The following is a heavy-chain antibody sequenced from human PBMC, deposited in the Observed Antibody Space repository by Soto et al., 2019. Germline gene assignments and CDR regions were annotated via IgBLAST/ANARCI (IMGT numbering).Heavy chain of an antibody. V-gene: IGHV4-34*01. Sequence: SETLSLTSAPYGGSFSGYYWSWIRQPPGKGLEWIGEINHSGSTNYNPSLKSRVTISVDTSKNQFSLKLSSVTAADTAVYYCATYYYGSGRGPHNWFDPWGQGTLVPVSS. CDR2: INHSGST. CDR1: GGSFSGYY. CDR3: ATYYYGSGRGPHNWFDP. J-gene: IGHJ5*02. D-gene: IGHD3-10*01.